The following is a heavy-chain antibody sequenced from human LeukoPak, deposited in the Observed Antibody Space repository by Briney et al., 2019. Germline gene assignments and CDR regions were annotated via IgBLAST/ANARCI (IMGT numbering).Heavy chain of an antibody. V-gene: IGHV1-46*03. CDR2: INPSGGST. CDR1: GYTFTSYY. CDR3: AFGYSSGWPQFDY. D-gene: IGHD6-19*01. Sequence: ASVKVSCKASGYTFTSYYMHWVPQAPGQGLEWMGIINPSGGSTSYAQKFQGRVTMTRDTTTSTVYMELSSLRSEDTAVYYCAFGYSSGWPQFDYWGQGTLVTVSS. J-gene: IGHJ4*02.